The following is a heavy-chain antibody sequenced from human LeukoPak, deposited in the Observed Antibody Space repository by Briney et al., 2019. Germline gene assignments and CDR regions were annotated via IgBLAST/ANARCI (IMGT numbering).Heavy chain of an antibody. D-gene: IGHD1-26*01. CDR2: ISSSSSYI. V-gene: IGHV3-21*01. Sequence: GGSLRLSCAASGFTFSSYSMYWVRQAPGKGLEWVSSISSSSSYIYYADSVKGRFTISRDNAKNSLYLQMNSLRAEDTAVYYCARDRSQWELPFDYWGQGTLVTVSS. CDR3: ARDRSQWELPFDY. J-gene: IGHJ4*02. CDR1: GFTFSSYS.